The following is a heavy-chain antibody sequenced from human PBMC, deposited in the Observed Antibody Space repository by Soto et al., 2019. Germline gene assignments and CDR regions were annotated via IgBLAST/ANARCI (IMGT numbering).Heavy chain of an antibody. CDR1: GYIFTNYG. D-gene: IGHD3-22*01. CDR2: ITYNGNT. J-gene: IGHJ4*01. V-gene: IGHV1-18*01. Sequence: ASVKVSCKASGYIFTNYGFTWVRQAPGQGLEWMGWITYNGNTNYAESLQGRVTMTTDTSTSTAYMELRSLRSDDTAVYYCARVEDYFDSSGYNYWGQGTLVTVS. CDR3: ARVEDYFDSSGYNY.